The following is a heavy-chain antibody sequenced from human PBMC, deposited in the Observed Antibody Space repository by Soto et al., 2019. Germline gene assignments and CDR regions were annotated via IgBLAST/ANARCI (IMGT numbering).Heavy chain of an antibody. V-gene: IGHV4-59*01. CDR1: GGSISGYY. D-gene: IGHD3-10*01. J-gene: IGHJ6*02. CDR3: AREGQYYYGSGSPEPRGYYYGMDV. Sequence: SETLSLTCTVSGGSISGYYWSWIRQPPGKGLEWIGYMYNTGSTVYNPSFKSRVTISVDTSKSQLSLRLNSVTAADTALYYCAREGQYYYGSGSPEPRGYYYGMDVWGQGTTVTVSS. CDR2: MYNTGST.